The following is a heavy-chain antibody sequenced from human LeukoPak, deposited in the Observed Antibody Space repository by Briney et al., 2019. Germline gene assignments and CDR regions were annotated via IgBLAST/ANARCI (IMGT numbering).Heavy chain of an antibody. D-gene: IGHD3-10*01. Sequence: SETLSLTCAVYGGSFSGYYWSWIRQPPGKGLEWIGEINHSRSTNYNPSLKSRVTISVDTSKNQFSLKLSSVTAADTAVYYCARLHRSGSSYFDYWGQGTLVTVSS. V-gene: IGHV4-34*01. J-gene: IGHJ4*02. CDR1: GGSFSGYY. CDR3: ARLHRSGSSYFDY. CDR2: INHSRST.